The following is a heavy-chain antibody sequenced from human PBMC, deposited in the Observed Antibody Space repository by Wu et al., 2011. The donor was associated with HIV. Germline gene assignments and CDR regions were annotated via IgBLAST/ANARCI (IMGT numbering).Heavy chain of an antibody. D-gene: IGHD6-13*01. V-gene: IGHV1-69*14. CDR3: ARSGEAAEYYYYYMNV. Sequence: QVLLVQSGAEVKKPGSSVKVSCKASGDSLTKYAFSWVRQAPGQGLEWMGGIIPNSGTTNYARKFQGRFTVTADTSTTTVHMELRNLRSEDTAVYYCARSGEAAEYYYYYMNVWGKGTTVT. CDR2: IIPNSGTT. J-gene: IGHJ6*03. CDR1: GDSLTKYA.